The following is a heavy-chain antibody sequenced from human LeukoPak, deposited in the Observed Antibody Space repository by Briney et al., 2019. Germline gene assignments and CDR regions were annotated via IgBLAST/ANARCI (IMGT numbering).Heavy chain of an antibody. CDR1: GGSISSGGYY. D-gene: IGHD2-21*02. J-gene: IGHJ3*02. V-gene: IGHV4-31*03. CDR2: IYYSGST. CDR3: AREAPTVPDAFDI. Sequence: PSETLSLTCTVSGGSISSGGYYWSWIRQHPGKGLEWIGYIYYSGSTYYNPSLKSRVTISVDTSKNQFSLKLSSVTAADTAVYYCAREAPTVPDAFDIWGQGTMVTVSS.